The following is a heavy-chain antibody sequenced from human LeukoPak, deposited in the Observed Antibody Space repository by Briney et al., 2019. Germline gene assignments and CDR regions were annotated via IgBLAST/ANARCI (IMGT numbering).Heavy chain of an antibody. J-gene: IGHJ4*01. Sequence: ASVKVSYKASGYTFTSYDINWVRQATGQGLEWMGWMNPNSGNTGYAQKFQGRVTMTRNTSISTAYMELSSLRSEDTAVYYCASRLSARDRPFDYWGQEPWSPPPQ. CDR1: GYTFTSYD. D-gene: IGHD2/OR15-2a*01. CDR2: MNPNSGNT. CDR3: ASRLSARDRPFDY. V-gene: IGHV1-8*01.